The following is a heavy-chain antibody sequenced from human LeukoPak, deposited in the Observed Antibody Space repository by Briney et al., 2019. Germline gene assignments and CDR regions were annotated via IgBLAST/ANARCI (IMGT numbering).Heavy chain of an antibody. CDR3: VRRGDGGGYDYVFDY. D-gene: IGHD5-12*01. CDR2: IRSKPNNYAT. V-gene: IGHV3-73*01. J-gene: IGHJ4*02. CDR1: GFTFSGAT. Sequence: GGSLRLSCAASGFTFSGATMHWVRQVSGKGLEWVGRIRSKPNNYATAYAASVKGRFTISRDDSKDTAYLQMNDLKDEDTAVYYCVRRGDGGGYDYVFDYWGQGTLVTVSS.